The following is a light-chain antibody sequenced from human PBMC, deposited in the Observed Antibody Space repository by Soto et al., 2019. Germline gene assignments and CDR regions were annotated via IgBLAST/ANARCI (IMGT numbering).Light chain of an antibody. CDR3: KSYDSSLRGVV. V-gene: IGLV1-40*01. CDR1: SSNIGAGYD. Sequence: QSVLTQPPSVSGAPGQRVTISCTGSSSNIGAGYDVHWYQQLPGTAPKLLIYGNSNRPSGVPDRFSGSKSGTSASLAITGLQAEDEADYCKSYDSSLRGVVVGGGTKLTVL. CDR2: GNS. J-gene: IGLJ2*01.